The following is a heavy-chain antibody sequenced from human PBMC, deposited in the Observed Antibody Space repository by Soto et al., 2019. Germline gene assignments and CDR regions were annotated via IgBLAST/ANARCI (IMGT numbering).Heavy chain of an antibody. CDR2: IVVGSGNT. CDR1: GFTFTSSA. D-gene: IGHD5-18*01. V-gene: IGHV1-58*01. J-gene: IGHJ6*02. Sequence: QMQLVQSGPEVKKPGTSVKVSCKASGFTFTSSAVQWVRQARGQRLEWIGWIVVGSGNTIYAQRFQERVTITRDLSTSTAYMELSSLRSEDTAVYYCAAKGQPHLAYYNGMDVWGQGTTVTVSS. CDR3: AAKGQPHLAYYNGMDV.